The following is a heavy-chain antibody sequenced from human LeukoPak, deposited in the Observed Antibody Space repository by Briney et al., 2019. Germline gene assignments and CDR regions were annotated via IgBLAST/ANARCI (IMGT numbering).Heavy chain of an antibody. Sequence: ASVKVSCKASGYTSTGYYMHWVRQAPGQGLEWMGWINPNSGGTNYAQKFQGWVTMTRDTSISTAYMELSRLRSDDTAVYYCARRYCTNGVCYRTLDYWGQGTLVTVSS. CDR1: GYTSTGYY. D-gene: IGHD2-8*01. CDR2: INPNSGGT. CDR3: ARRYCTNGVCYRTLDY. V-gene: IGHV1-2*04. J-gene: IGHJ4*02.